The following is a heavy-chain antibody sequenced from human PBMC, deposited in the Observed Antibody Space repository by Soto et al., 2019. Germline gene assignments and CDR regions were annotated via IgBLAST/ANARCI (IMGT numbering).Heavy chain of an antibody. Sequence: QVQLVQSGAEVKKPGSSVKVSCKASGGTFTNYTISWVRQAPGQGLEWMGGIIPMFGTTNHAQKFQGRVTINANKSTTTAHMELSSLRSEDTAVYYCAIGLVLRYFDWPLEYWGPGTLVTVSS. CDR1: GGTFTNYT. V-gene: IGHV1-69*06. J-gene: IGHJ4*02. CDR3: AIGLVLRYFDWPLEY. D-gene: IGHD3-9*01. CDR2: IIPMFGTT.